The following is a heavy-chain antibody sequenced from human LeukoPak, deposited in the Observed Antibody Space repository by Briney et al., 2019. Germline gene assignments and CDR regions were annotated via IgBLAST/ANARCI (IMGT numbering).Heavy chain of an antibody. D-gene: IGHD1-14*01. CDR1: GFTFSDSA. CDR3: AKGSGINHYHWIDP. CDR2: ISHSGANT. J-gene: IGHJ5*02. V-gene: IGHV3-23*01. Sequence: PGGSLRLSCAASGFTFSDSAMDWVRQAPGKGLEWVSLISHSGANTFYADSVKGRFTISRDNSKNTLYLQMDSLRAEDTALYYCAKGSGINHYHWIDPWGQGTLVTVSS.